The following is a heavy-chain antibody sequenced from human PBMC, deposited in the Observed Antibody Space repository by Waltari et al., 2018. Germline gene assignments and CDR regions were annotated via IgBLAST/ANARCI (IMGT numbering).Heavy chain of an antibody. D-gene: IGHD2-15*01. Sequence: EVQLLESGGGLVQPGGSLRLSCAASGFTFSSYAMSWVRQAPGKGLEWVSAISGSGGSTNYADSVKGRLTIARDNSKNTLYLKMNSLRAEDTAVYYCAKDLYGGKGYWGQGTLVTVSS. J-gene: IGHJ4*02. CDR2: ISGSGGST. V-gene: IGHV3-23*01. CDR1: GFTFSSYA. CDR3: AKDLYGGKGY.